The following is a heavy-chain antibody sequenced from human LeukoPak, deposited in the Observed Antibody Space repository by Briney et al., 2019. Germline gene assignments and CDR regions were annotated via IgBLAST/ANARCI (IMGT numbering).Heavy chain of an antibody. V-gene: IGHV3-21*01. J-gene: IGHJ5*02. D-gene: IGHD6-13*01. CDR1: GFIFSSYS. CDR3: ARDAEPPIAAAGTIDWFDP. CDR2: ISSSSSYI. Sequence: PGGSLRLSCAASGFIFSSYSMNWVRQAPGKGLEWVSSISSSSSYIYYADSVKGRFTISRDNAKNSLYLQMNSLRAEDTAVYYCARDAEPPIAAAGTIDWFDPWGQGTLVTVSS.